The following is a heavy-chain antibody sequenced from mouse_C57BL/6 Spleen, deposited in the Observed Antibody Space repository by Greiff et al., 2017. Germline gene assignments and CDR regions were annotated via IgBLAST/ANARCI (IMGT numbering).Heavy chain of an antibody. D-gene: IGHD1-1*01. V-gene: IGHV1-78*01. Sequence: VKLVESDAELVKPGASVKISCKVSGYTFTDHTIHWMKQRPEQGLEWIGYIYPRDGSTKYNEKFKGKATLTADKSSSTAYMQLNSLTSEDSAVYFCASPAYYGSSYWYFDVWGTGTTVTVSS. CDR1: GYTFTDHT. CDR3: ASPAYYGSSYWYFDV. CDR2: IYPRDGST. J-gene: IGHJ1*03.